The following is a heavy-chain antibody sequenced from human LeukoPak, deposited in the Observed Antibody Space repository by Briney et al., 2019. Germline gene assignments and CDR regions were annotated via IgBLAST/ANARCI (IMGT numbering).Heavy chain of an antibody. Sequence: SETLSLTCAVYGGSFSGYYWSWIRQSPGKGLEWIGEINHSGSTNYNPSLKSRVTISVDTSKNQFSLKLSSVTAADTAVYYCARTTEGYCSSTSCYDFSYSYYMDVWGKGTTVTISS. CDR2: INHSGST. D-gene: IGHD2-2*01. V-gene: IGHV4-34*01. CDR3: ARTTEGYCSSTSCYDFSYSYYMDV. CDR1: GGSFSGYY. J-gene: IGHJ6*03.